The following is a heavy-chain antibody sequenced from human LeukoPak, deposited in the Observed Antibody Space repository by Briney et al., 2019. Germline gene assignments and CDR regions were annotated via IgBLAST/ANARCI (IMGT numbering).Heavy chain of an antibody. V-gene: IGHV3-30*02. J-gene: IGHJ4*02. CDR3: AKDSYHYYDSSPPGY. Sequence: GGPLRLSCAASGFTFSSYGMHWVRQAPGKGLEWVAFIRYDGSNKYYADSVKGRFTISRDNSKNTLYLQVTSLRAEDTAVYYCAKDSYHYYDSSPPGYWGQGTLVTVSS. CDR1: GFTFSSYG. CDR2: IRYDGSNK. D-gene: IGHD3-22*01.